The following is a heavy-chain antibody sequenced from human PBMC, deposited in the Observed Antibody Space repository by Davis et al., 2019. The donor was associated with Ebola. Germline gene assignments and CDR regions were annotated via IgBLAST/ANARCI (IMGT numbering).Heavy chain of an antibody. Sequence: GESLKISCAASGFTFSDYYMSWIRQAPGKGLERGSYISSSTSYTNYADSVKGRFTIFRDNAKNSLYLQMNSLRAEDTAVYYCARVRSYSGSYVDAFDIWGQGTMVTVSS. V-gene: IGHV3-11*06. CDR1: GFTFSDYY. CDR3: ARVRSYSGSYVDAFDI. J-gene: IGHJ3*02. CDR2: ISSSTSYT. D-gene: IGHD1-26*01.